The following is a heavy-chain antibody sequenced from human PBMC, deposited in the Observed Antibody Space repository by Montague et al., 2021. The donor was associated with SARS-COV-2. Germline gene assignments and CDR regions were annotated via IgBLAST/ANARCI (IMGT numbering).Heavy chain of an antibody. CDR2: INHSGST. J-gene: IGHJ4*02. V-gene: IGHV4-34*01. Sequence: SETLSLTCAVYGGSFSGYYWSWIRQPPGKGPEWIGEINHSGSTNYNPSLKSRVTISVDTSKNQFSLKLTSVTAADTAIYFCARDRFDFGAGRQGTIDFWGQGTLVTVSS. CDR1: GGSFSGYY. D-gene: IGHD3-10*01. CDR3: ARDRFDFGAGRQGTIDF.